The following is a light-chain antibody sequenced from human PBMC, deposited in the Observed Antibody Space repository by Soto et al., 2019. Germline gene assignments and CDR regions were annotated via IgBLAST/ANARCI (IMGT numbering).Light chain of an antibody. CDR2: DAS. Sequence: DIVLTQSPATLSSSPGERATLSCRVSQSVSSCLAWYQQKPGQAPRLLIYDASNMATGIPARFSGSGSGTGSALTITSIRPQDFAVYYCQQHSYWPPGFTFCPGTQGDIK. CDR3: QQHSYWPPGFT. J-gene: IGKJ3*01. V-gene: IGKV3-11*01. CDR1: QSVSSC.